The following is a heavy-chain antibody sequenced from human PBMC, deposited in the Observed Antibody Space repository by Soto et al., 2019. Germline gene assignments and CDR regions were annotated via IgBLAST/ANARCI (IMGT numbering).Heavy chain of an antibody. CDR2: INPSGGST. Sequence: QVQLVQSGAEVKKPGASVKVSCKASGYTFTSYYMHWVRQAPGQGLEWMGIINPSGGSTSYAQKWRGRGTMARETSTSTVYMELSSLRSEDTAVYYCAREEYCGGDCYPDYWGQGTLVTVSS. D-gene: IGHD2-21*02. CDR1: GYTFTSYY. CDR3: AREEYCGGDCYPDY. V-gene: IGHV1-46*04. J-gene: IGHJ4*02.